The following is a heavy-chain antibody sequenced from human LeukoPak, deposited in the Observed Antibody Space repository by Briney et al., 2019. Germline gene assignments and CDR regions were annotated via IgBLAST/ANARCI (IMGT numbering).Heavy chain of an antibody. CDR2: IYTSGST. Sequence: SETLSLTCTVSGGSISSYYWSWIRQPAGKGLEWIGRIYTSGSTNYNPSLKSRVTMSVVTSMNQFSVKLSAVAAADTAVYYCAREYSGSYERFDYWGQGTLVTVSS. J-gene: IGHJ4*02. D-gene: IGHD1-26*01. CDR3: AREYSGSYERFDY. V-gene: IGHV4-4*07. CDR1: GGSISSYY.